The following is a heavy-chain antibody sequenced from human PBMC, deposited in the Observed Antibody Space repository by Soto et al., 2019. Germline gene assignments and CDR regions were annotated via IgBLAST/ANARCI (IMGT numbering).Heavy chain of an antibody. CDR3: ATSLWFGTQVEL. D-gene: IGHD3-10*01. CDR2: ISRSGTT. CDR1: GGYFNDNY. V-gene: IGHV4-34*01. Sequence: QVQLQQWGAGLLKPSETLSLSCAVYGGYFNDNYYTWFRQPPGKGLEWIGEISRSGTTKYIPSLKSRASISFATSKTQGSLKVTSVTAADTAVYYCATSLWFGTQVELWGQGALVTVSS. J-gene: IGHJ5*02.